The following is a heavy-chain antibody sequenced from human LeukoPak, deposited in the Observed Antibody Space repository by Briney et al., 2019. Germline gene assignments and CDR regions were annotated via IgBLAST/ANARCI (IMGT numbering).Heavy chain of an antibody. D-gene: IGHD7-27*01. CDR2: IIPIFGTA. J-gene: IGHJ4*02. Sequence: VKVSCKASGGTFSSYAISWVRQAPGQGLEWMGRIIPIFGTANYAQKFQGRVTITTDESTRTAYMELSSLRSEDTAVYYCAREPSNWEYYFDYWGQGTLVTVSS. CDR3: AREPSNWEYYFDY. CDR1: GGTFSSYA. V-gene: IGHV1-69*13.